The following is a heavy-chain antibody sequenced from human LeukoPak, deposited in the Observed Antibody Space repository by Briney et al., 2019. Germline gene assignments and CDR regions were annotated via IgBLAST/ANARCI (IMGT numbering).Heavy chain of an antibody. CDR3: IVAATGRGELDC. CDR1: GFTFSNYW. CDR2: IKQDGSEK. J-gene: IGHJ4*02. Sequence: GGSLRLSCAASGFTFSNYWMSWVRQAPEKGLEWVANIKQDGSEKYYVDSVKGRFTISRDNAKNSPYLQMNSLRAEDTAVYYCIVAATGRGELDCWGQGTLVTVSS. D-gene: IGHD5-12*01. V-gene: IGHV3-7*01.